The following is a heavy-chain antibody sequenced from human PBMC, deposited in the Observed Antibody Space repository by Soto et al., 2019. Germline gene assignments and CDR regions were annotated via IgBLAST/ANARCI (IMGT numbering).Heavy chain of an antibody. J-gene: IGHJ5*02. D-gene: IGHD2-21*02. V-gene: IGHV4-34*01. CDR3: ARGSVVVTAMGGDP. CDR2: INHSGST. CDR1: GGSFSGYY. Sequence: TSETLSLTCAVYGGSFSGYYWSWIRQPPGKGLEWIGEINHSGSTNYNPSLKSRVTISVDTSKNQFSLKLSSVTAADTAVYYCARGSVVVTAMGGDPWGQGTLVTVS.